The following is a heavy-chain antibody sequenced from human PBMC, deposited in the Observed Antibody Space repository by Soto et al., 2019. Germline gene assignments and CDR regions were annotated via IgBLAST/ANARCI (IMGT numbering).Heavy chain of an antibody. J-gene: IGHJ5*02. CDR1: GGSFSGYY. D-gene: IGHD5-12*01. CDR2: INHSGST. V-gene: IGHV4-34*01. CDR3: ARDRGGITVASNPLGEWFDP. Sequence: PSETLSLTCAVYGGSFSGYYWSWIRQPPGKGLEWIGEINHSGSTNYNPSLKSRVTISVDTSKNQFSLKLSSVTAADTAVYYCARDRGGITVASNPLGEWFDPWGQGTLVTVSS.